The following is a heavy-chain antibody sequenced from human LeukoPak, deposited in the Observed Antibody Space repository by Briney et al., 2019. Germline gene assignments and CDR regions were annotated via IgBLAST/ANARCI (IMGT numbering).Heavy chain of an antibody. CDR3: AREGSSSWYGWVDY. J-gene: IGHJ4*02. V-gene: IGHV4-39*07. Sequence: SETLSLTCTVSGGSISSSSYYWGWIRQPPGKGLEWIGSIYYSGSTYYNPSLKSRVTISVDTSKNQFSLKLSSVTAADTAVYYCAREGSSSWYGWVDYWGQGTLVTVSS. CDR2: IYYSGST. CDR1: GGSISSSSYY. D-gene: IGHD6-13*01.